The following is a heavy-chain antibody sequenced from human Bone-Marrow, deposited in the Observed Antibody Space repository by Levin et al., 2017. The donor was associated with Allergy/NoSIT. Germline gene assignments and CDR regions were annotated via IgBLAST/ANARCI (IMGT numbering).Heavy chain of an antibody. J-gene: IGHJ4*02. CDR3: AAMITFGGVIERIDY. D-gene: IGHD3-16*02. Sequence: SVKVSCKASGFTFTSSAVQWVRQARGQRLEWIGWIVVGSGNTNYAQKFQERVTITRDMSTSTAYMELSSLRSEDTAVYYCAAMITFGGVIERIDYWGQGTLVTVSS. CDR1: GFTFTSSA. V-gene: IGHV1-58*01. CDR2: IVVGSGNT.